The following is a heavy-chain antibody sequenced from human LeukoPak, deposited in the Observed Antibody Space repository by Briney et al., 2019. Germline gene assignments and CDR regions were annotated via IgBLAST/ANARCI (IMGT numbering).Heavy chain of an antibody. CDR1: GSTFSSYA. J-gene: IGHJ4*02. V-gene: IGHV3-23*01. CDR3: ARAPKNYYDSSGPNSPFGY. D-gene: IGHD3-22*01. CDR2: ISGSGGST. Sequence: QPGGSLRLSCAASGSTFSSYAMSWVRQAPGKGLEWVSAISGSGGSTYYADSVKGRFTISRDNSKNTLYLQMNSLRAEDTAVYYCARAPKNYYDSSGPNSPFGYWGQGTLVTVSS.